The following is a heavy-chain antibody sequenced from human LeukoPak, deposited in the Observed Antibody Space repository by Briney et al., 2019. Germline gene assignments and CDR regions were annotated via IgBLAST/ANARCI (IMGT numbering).Heavy chain of an antibody. J-gene: IGHJ6*03. CDR3: ARGDIVATISYYYYYMDV. CDR1: GGTFSSYA. V-gene: IGHV1-69*05. CDR2: IIPIFGTA. D-gene: IGHD5-12*01. Sequence: ASVTVSCKASGGTFSSYAISWVRQAPGQGLEWMGGIIPIFGTANYAQKFQGRVTITTDESTSTAYMELSSLRSEDTAVYYCARGDIVATISYYYYYMDVWGKGTTVTVSS.